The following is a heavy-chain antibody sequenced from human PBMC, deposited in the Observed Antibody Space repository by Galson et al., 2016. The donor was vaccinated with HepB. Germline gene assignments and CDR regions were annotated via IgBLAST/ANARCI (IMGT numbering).Heavy chain of an antibody. CDR2: IYHSGNA. J-gene: IGHJ5*01. D-gene: IGHD4-23*01. Sequence: TLSLTCNVSGGSISSSDTYWSWIRQPPGKGLEWIGYIYHSGNAYYNPSLQSRLTISVDSSNSQFSLRLRSVTAADTALYFCARNYGGNSINWFDSWGQGTLVTVSS. CDR3: ARNYGGNSINWFDS. CDR1: GGSISSSDTY. V-gene: IGHV4-30-4*01.